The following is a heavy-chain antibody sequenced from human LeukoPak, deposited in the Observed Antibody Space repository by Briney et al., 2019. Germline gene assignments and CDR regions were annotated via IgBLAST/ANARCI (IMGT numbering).Heavy chain of an antibody. J-gene: IGHJ4*02. V-gene: IGHV4-59*01. D-gene: IGHD5-12*01. Sequence: PSETLSLTCTVSGGSISSYYWSWIRQPPGKGLEWIGYIYYSGSTNYNPSLKSRVTISVDTSKSQFSLKLSSVTAADTAVYYCASSRYGGYEEFDYWGQGTLVTVSS. CDR1: GGSISSYY. CDR3: ASSRYGGYEEFDY. CDR2: IYYSGST.